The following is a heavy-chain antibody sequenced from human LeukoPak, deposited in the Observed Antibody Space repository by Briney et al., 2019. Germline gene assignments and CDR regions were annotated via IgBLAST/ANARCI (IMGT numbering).Heavy chain of an antibody. CDR3: AKGLSINWFDP. V-gene: IGHV3-74*01. D-gene: IGHD2-2*02. Sequence: GGSLRLSCAASGFTFSSYGMHWVRQAPGKGLVCVSRISGDGSSTSYADSVKGRFTVSGDNAKNTLYLQMNSLRAEDTAVYYCAKGLSINWFDPWGQGTLVTVSS. J-gene: IGHJ5*02. CDR1: GFTFSSYG. CDR2: ISGDGSST.